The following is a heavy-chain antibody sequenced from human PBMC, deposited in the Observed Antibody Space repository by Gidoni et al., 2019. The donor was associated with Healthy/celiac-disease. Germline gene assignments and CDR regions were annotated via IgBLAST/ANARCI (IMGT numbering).Heavy chain of an antibody. Sequence: EVQLLESGGGLVQPGGSLRLSCAASGFTFSRYAMSWVRQAPGKGLEWVSAISGSGGSTYYADSVKGRFTISRDNSKNTLYLQMNSLRAEDTAVYYCAKDLTGYCSGGSCFGWGQGTLVTVSS. V-gene: IGHV3-23*01. CDR1: GFTFSRYA. D-gene: IGHD2-15*01. CDR2: ISGSGGST. CDR3: AKDLTGYCSGGSCFG. J-gene: IGHJ4*02.